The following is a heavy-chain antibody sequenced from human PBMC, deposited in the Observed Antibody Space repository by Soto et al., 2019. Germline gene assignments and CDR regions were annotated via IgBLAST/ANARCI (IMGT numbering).Heavy chain of an antibody. J-gene: IGHJ4*01. CDR1: CGSFSGYY. V-gene: IGHV4-34*01. CDR2: IDHSGST. CDR3: AGGYGRNFDY. Sequence: QVPLQQWGAGLLNPSETLSLTCAVYCGSFSGYYWSCIRQPPGKGLEWIGEIDHSGSTNNNQSLKSRVTIAVDTSNNQFSLKLSSVTAADTAVYYGAGGYGRNFDYWGHGTLVTVSS. D-gene: IGHD3-10*01.